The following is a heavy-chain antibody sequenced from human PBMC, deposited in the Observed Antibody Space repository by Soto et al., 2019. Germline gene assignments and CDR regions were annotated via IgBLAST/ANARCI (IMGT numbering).Heavy chain of an antibody. Sequence: SVKVSCKASGGTFSSYAISWVRQAPGQGLEWMGGIIPIFGTANYAQKFQGRVTITADESTSTAYMELSSLRSEDTAVYYCAREGYYYDSSGYTVFDYWGQGTLVTVS. CDR2: IIPIFGTA. J-gene: IGHJ4*02. CDR1: GGTFSSYA. V-gene: IGHV1-69*13. D-gene: IGHD3-22*01. CDR3: AREGYYYDSSGYTVFDY.